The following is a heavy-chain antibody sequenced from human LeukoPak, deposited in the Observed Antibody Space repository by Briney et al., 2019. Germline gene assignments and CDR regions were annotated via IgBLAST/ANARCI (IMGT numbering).Heavy chain of an antibody. CDR1: GGSISSYY. J-gene: IGHJ3*02. V-gene: IGHV4-59*08. D-gene: IGHD6-19*01. Sequence: TSETLSLTCTVSGGSISSYYWSWIRQPPGKGLEWIGYIYYSGSAKYNPSLKSRVTISVDTSKNQFSLKLSSVTAADTAVYYCASHSSGWAFDIWGQGTTVTVSS. CDR2: IYYSGSA. CDR3: ASHSSGWAFDI.